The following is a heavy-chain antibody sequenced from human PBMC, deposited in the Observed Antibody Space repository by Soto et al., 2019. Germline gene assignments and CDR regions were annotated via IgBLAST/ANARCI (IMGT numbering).Heavy chain of an antibody. V-gene: IGHV3-66*04. CDR2: IYSGGST. CDR3: ARRHYYGSD. CDR1: GFTVSSNY. Sequence: EVQLVESGGGLVQPGGSLRLSCAASGFTVSSNYMYWVRQAPGKGLECVSIIYSGGSTDHADSVKGRFTISRDNSKNTLYLQMNSLRAEDTAVYYCARRHYYGSDWGHGTLVTVSS. J-gene: IGHJ4*01. D-gene: IGHD3-10*01.